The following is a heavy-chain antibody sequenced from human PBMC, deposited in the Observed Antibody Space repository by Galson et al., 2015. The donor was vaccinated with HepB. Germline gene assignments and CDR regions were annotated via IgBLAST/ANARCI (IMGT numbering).Heavy chain of an antibody. V-gene: IGHV3-49*03. Sequence: SLRLSCACSGFTFGDYAMNWFRQAPGKGLEWVGFIGSKTYDGTTEYAASVKGRFVISRDDSKNIAYLHMNNLKIEDTAVYFCTRDRWFHAFDMWGQGTLVTVSS. J-gene: IGHJ3*02. CDR2: IGSKTYDGTT. CDR1: GFTFGDYA. D-gene: IGHD3-10*01. CDR3: TRDRWFHAFDM.